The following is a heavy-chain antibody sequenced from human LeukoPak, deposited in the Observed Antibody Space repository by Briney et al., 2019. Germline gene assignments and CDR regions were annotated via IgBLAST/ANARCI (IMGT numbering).Heavy chain of an antibody. CDR2: IKQDGSHS. CDR1: GFTFSDYW. V-gene: IGHV3-7*01. J-gene: IGHJ4*02. D-gene: IGHD5-24*01. CDR3: ANLWEMGY. Sequence: GESLRLSCAASGFTFSDYWMAWVRQAPGKRLEWVANIKQDGSHSYYVDSVRGRFTISRDNAKSSLFLQMNSLRVEDTAVYYCANLWEMGYWGQGTLVTVSS.